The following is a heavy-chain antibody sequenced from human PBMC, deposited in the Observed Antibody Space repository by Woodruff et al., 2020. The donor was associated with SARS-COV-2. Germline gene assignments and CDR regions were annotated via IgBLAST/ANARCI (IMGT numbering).Heavy chain of an antibody. CDR3: ARDEDALYYFDY. Sequence: SVKGRFTISRDNAKNSLYLQMNSLRAEDTAVYYCARDEDALYYFDYWGQGTLVTVSS. V-gene: IGHV3-48*01. J-gene: IGHJ4*02.